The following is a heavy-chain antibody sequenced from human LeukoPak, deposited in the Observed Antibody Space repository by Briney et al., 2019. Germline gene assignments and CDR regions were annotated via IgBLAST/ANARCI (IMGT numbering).Heavy chain of an antibody. CDR2: FDPEDGET. CDR3: ATDQRGAGLGFVYGSGSFNGLDV. Sequence: ASVKLSCKVSGYTLTELSIHWVRQAPGKGLEWMGGFDPEDGETIYAQKFQGRVTMTEDTSTDTGYMELSSLRSEDTAVYYCATDQRGAGLGFVYGSGSFNGLDVWGQGTTVTVSS. D-gene: IGHD3-10*01. V-gene: IGHV1-24*01. CDR1: GYTLTELS. J-gene: IGHJ6*02.